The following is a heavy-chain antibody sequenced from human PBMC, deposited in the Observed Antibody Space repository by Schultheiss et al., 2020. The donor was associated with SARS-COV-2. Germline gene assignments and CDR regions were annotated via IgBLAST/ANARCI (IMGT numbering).Heavy chain of an antibody. CDR2: INETGGT. Sequence: SETLSLTCTVSGGSISSGGYYWSWIRQHPGKGLEWIGEINETGGTNYNPSLKSRVTISVDRSKNQFSLKLSSVTAADTAVYYCAGGSSNYDYVWGSYRYSPFDYWGQGTLVTVSS. CDR3: AGGSSNYDYVWGSYRYSPFDY. D-gene: IGHD3-16*02. J-gene: IGHJ4*02. CDR1: GGSISSGGYY. V-gene: IGHV4-31*03.